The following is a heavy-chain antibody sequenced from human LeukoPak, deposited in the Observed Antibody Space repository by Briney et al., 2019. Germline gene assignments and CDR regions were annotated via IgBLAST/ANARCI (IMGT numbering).Heavy chain of an antibody. V-gene: IGHV3-7*04. CDR1: GFTFSTYW. D-gene: IGHD3-10*01. CDR3: ARALYYYGSGSYFEPPEY. Sequence: GGSLRLSCAASGFTFSTYWMTWVHQAPGKGLEWVANIKQDGSEKYYVDSVKGRFTISRDNAKNSLYLQMNSLRAEDTAVYFCARALYYYGSGSYFEPPEYWGQGTLVTVSS. CDR2: IKQDGSEK. J-gene: IGHJ4*02.